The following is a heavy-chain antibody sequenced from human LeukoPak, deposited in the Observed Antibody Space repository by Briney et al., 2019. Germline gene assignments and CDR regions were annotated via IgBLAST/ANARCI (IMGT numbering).Heavy chain of an antibody. Sequence: GASVKVSCKASGYTFTGYYMHWVRQAPGQGLEWMGWINPNSGGTNYAQKFQGRVTMTRDTSISTAYVELSRLRSDDTAVYYCARSNLVEMATIRWTIKNNWFDPWGQGTLVTVSS. D-gene: IGHD5-24*01. CDR3: ARSNLVEMATIRWTIKNNWFDP. V-gene: IGHV1-2*02. CDR2: INPNSGGT. J-gene: IGHJ5*02. CDR1: GYTFTGYY.